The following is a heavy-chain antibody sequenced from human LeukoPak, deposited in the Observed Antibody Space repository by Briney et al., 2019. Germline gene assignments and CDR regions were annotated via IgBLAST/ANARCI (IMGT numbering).Heavy chain of an antibody. V-gene: IGHV1-69*04. J-gene: IGHJ4*02. CDR2: IIPILGIA. CDR1: GGTFSSYA. CDR3: ARRDSSGTFDY. D-gene: IGHD6-25*01. Sequence: SVKVSCKASGGTFSSYAISWVRQAPGQGLEWMGRIIPILGIANYAQKFQGRVTITADKSTSTAYMELSSLRPEDTAVYYCARRDSSGTFDYWGQGTLVTVSS.